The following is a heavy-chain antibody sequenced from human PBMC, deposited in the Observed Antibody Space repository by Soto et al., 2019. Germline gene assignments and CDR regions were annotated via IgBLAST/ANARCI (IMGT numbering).Heavy chain of an antibody. CDR2: IYYSGNT. D-gene: IGHD2-21*01. Sequence: QVRLQEWGPGLVKPSQTLSLKCSVAGGSITTGGRYWSWIRQLPGKGLEWIGDIYYSGNTYYNASLKRCVTLPVEAAKNQFSLKLSYVTAADTAGYYCARALVFTGGDCCDIWGQGRFVTVSS. V-gene: IGHV4-31*02. J-gene: IGHJ3*02. CDR1: GGSITTGGRY. CDR3: ARALVFTGGDCCDI.